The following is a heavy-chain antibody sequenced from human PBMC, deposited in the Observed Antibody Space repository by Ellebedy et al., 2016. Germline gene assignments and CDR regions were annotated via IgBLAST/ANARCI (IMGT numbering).Heavy chain of an antibody. D-gene: IGHD6-19*01. CDR3: ARSRRYSSGWYYFDY. J-gene: IGHJ4*02. Sequence: ASVKVSXXASGYTFTGYYMHWVRQAPGQGLEWMGWINPNSGGTNYAQKFQGRVTMTRDTSISTAYMELSSLRSEDTAMYYCARSRRYSSGWYYFDYWGQGTLVTVSS. CDR2: INPNSGGT. V-gene: IGHV1-2*02. CDR1: GYTFTGYY.